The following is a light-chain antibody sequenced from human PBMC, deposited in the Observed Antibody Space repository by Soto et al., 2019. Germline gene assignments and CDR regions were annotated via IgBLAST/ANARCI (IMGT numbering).Light chain of an antibody. V-gene: IGLV3-21*02. CDR2: DDS. Sequence: SYELTQPPSVSVAPGQTARITCGGNNIGGKSVHWYQQKPGQAPVLVVYDDSDRPSGIPDRFSGSNSGDTATLTIRRVEAGDEADYYYHAWDSSSDHYVFGTGTRSPS. CDR1: NIGGKS. J-gene: IGLJ1*01. CDR3: HAWDSSSDHYV.